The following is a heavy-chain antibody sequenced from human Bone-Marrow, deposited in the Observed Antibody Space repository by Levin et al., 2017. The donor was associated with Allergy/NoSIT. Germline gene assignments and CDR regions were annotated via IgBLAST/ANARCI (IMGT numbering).Heavy chain of an antibody. CDR2: IYTSGTT. CDR3: AGEIGSGWYKDWHFDL. CDR1: GDSVTRGSHY. Sequence: PSETLSLTCTVSGDSVTRGSHYWSWIRQPAGKGREWIGRIYTSGTTEYNPSLESRVTISEDTTKNQFSLKLDFVTDADTAGYYCAGEIGSGWYKDWHFDLWGRGILVTVSS. D-gene: IGHD6-19*01. V-gene: IGHV4-61*02. J-gene: IGHJ2*01.